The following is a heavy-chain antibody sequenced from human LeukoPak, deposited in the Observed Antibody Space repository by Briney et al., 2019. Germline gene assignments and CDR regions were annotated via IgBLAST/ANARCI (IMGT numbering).Heavy chain of an antibody. CDR1: GFTFSSYW. D-gene: IGHD3-10*01. V-gene: IGHV3-7*01. CDR2: IKQDGSEK. Sequence: PGGSLRLSCAASGFTFSSYWMSWVRQAPGKGLEWVANIKQDGSEKYYVDSVKGRFTISRDNAKNSLYLQMNSLRAEDTAVYYCARATLWFGELDLDYWGQGTLVTVSS. CDR3: ARATLWFGELDLDY. J-gene: IGHJ4*02.